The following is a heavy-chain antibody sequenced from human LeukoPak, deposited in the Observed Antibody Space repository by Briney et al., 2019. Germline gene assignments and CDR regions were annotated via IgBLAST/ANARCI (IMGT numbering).Heavy chain of an antibody. CDR1: GGSVSSGSYY. J-gene: IGHJ4*02. D-gene: IGHD6-19*01. Sequence: KPSETLSLTCTVSGGSVSSGSYYWSWIRQPPGKGLEWIGCMYYSGGTNYNPSLKSRVTISVDTSKNQFSLKLSSVTAADTAVYYCARGAGWYGIWGQGTLVTVSS. CDR3: ARGAGWYGI. V-gene: IGHV4-61*01. CDR2: MYYSGGT.